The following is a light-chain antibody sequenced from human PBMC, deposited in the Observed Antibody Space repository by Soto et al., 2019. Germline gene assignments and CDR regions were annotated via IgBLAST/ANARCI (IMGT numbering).Light chain of an antibody. CDR2: DTS. CDR3: QQYGTSEII. CDR1: QSLANSV. V-gene: IGKV3-20*01. Sequence: ESVLTQSPGTLTLSPGEGATLFCRSSQSLANSVIAWYQQKPGQAPRLLIYDTSSRASGIPDRFSGSGSGTDFTLTISRLETEDFAVFYCQQYGTSEIIFGQGTRLDIK. J-gene: IGKJ5*01.